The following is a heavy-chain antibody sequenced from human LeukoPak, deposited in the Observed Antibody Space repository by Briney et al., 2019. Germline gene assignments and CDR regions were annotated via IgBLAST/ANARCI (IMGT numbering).Heavy chain of an antibody. D-gene: IGHD5-24*01. Sequence: GESLKISCKGSGDSFDNYWIGWVRQMPGKGLEWMGIIWPGDSDTRYSPSFQGQVTISVDKSVSTAYLQWSGLKASDTAMYYCARRLRDGYNFGRNYYFDYWGQGTLVTVSS. J-gene: IGHJ4*02. V-gene: IGHV5-51*01. CDR2: IWPGDSDT. CDR1: GDSFDNYW. CDR3: ARRLRDGYNFGRNYYFDY.